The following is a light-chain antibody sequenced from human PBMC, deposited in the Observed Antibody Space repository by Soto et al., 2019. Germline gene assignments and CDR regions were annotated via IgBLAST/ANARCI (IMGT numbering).Light chain of an antibody. CDR1: QSIIRS. J-gene: IGKJ1*01. Sequence: DIQMTQSPSTLSASVGDRVSIACRASQSIIRSLAWYQQKPGKAPKLLIYDASSIGRWVRSRISGSGSETEFSLSINGLPPQDFETYSCQRYHRYSWTFGKGTTVDIK. V-gene: IGKV1-5*01. CDR2: DAS. CDR3: QRYHRYSWT.